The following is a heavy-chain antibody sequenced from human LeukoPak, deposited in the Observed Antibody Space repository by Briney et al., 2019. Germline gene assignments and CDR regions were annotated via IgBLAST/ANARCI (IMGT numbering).Heavy chain of an antibody. CDR1: GGSISSGGYS. V-gene: IGHV4-30-2*01. CDR2: TYHSGST. D-gene: IGHD2-2*01. J-gene: IGHJ5*02. CDR3: ARDRTGLLCSSTSCYAGGWFDP. Sequence: SETLSLTCAVSGGSISSGGYSWRWIRQPPGKGLEWIGYTYHSGSTYYNPSLKSRVTISVDRSKNQFSLKLSSVTAADTAVYYCARDRTGLLCSSTSCYAGGWFDPWGQGTLVTVSS.